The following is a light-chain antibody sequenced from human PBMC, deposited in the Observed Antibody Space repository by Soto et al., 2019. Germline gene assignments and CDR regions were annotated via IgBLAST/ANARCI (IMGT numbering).Light chain of an antibody. CDR1: RSVSSH. CDR3: QHRSGWPLS. CDR2: DAS. Sequence: DIVLTQSPATLSLSPGERATLSCRASRSVSSHLAWYQHKPGQAPRLLIHDASNRATGIPARFSGSGSGTDFTLTISSLEPEDLAVYYCQHRSGWPLSFGGGTKVEIK. J-gene: IGKJ4*01. V-gene: IGKV3-11*01.